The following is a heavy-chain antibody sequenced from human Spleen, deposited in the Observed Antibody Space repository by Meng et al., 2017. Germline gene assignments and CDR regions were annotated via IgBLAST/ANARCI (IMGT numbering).Heavy chain of an antibody. D-gene: IGHD6-13*01. V-gene: IGHV1-69*01. Sequence: VHRLQVGAEVKEPESKWMVTCKASGGTFSIYDISCRRPAPGQGLEWMGGIIPIFGTANYAQKFQDRVTITADESTSTAYMELSRLRSEDTAVYYCARDLEGSWFPWGQGTLVTVPS. J-gene: IGHJ5*02. CDR1: GGTFSIYD. CDR2: IIPIFGTA. CDR3: ARDLEGSWFP.